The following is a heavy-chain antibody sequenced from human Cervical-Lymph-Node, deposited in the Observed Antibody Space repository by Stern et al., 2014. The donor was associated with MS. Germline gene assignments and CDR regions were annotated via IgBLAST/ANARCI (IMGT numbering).Heavy chain of an antibody. J-gene: IGHJ4*02. V-gene: IGHV4-59*01. D-gene: IGHD2-15*01. CDR2: IYHTGSV. CDR1: GGSLRSYY. CDR3: AREGEYCSGSRCYPFLDY. Sequence: VQLVESGPGLVKPSETLSLTCTVSGGSLRSYYWNWIRQAPGKGLEWLGFIYHTGSVSYHPSLASRVAMSVDTSKNQFSLTVSSVTAADTAVYYCAREGEYCSGSRCYPFLDYWGQGTLVTVSS.